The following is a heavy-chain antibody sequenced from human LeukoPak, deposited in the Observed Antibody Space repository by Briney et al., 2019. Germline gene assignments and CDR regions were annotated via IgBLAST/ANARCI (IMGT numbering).Heavy chain of an antibody. J-gene: IGHJ4*02. CDR1: GYTFKNYG. CDR3: ARGDWTTHYGPGRGYFDH. D-gene: IGHD3-10*01. CDR2: ISGYNGIT. Sequence: GASVKVSCKASGYTFKNYGISWLRQASGQGLEWMGWISGYNGITNYGQSLQGRITLTTMPTDTSSTTAYMELTSLRSDDTAVYYCARGDWTTHYGPGRGYFDHWGQGTLVSVSS. V-gene: IGHV1-18*01.